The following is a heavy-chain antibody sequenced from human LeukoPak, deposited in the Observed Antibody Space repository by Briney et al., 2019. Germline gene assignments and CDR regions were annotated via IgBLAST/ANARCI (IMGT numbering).Heavy chain of an antibody. V-gene: IGHV4-34*01. D-gene: IGHD5-18*01. J-gene: IGHJ4*02. CDR1: GGSFSGYY. CDR2: INHSGST. Sequence: SETLSLTCAVYGGSFSGYYWSWIRQPPGKVLEWIGEINHSGSTNYNPSLKSRVTISVDTSKNQFSLKLSSVTAADTAVYYCAGFAMVGYRATDYWGQGTLVTVSS. CDR3: AGFAMVGYRATDY.